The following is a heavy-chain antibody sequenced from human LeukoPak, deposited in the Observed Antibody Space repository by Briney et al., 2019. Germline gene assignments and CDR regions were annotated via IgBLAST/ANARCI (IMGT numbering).Heavy chain of an antibody. Sequence: VASVRVFCKSSGYVFSNYAIRCVRHACGQGLECMGWISPKSGRGSYANNFQGRVTMTTDTSTSTVYMELTSLTSDDTAVYYCARDVVTDYYWWFDPWGQGTLVTVSS. CDR3: ARDVVTDYYWWFDP. CDR1: GYVFSNYA. V-gene: IGHV1-18*04. D-gene: IGHD3-9*01. CDR2: ISPKSGRG. J-gene: IGHJ5*02.